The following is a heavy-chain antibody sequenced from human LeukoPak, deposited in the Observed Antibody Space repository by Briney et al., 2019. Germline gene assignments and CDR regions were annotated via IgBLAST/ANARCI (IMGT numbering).Heavy chain of an antibody. J-gene: IGHJ6*03. CDR3: ARDLAAAGKRYYCMDV. CDR1: GGSISSYY. V-gene: IGHV4-59*01. Sequence: SETLSLTCTVSGGSISSYYWSWIRQPPGKGLEWIGYIYYSGSTNYNPSLKSRVTISVDTSKNQFSLKLSSVTAADTAVYYCARDLAAAGKRYYCMDVWGKGTTVTVSS. D-gene: IGHD6-13*01. CDR2: IYYSGST.